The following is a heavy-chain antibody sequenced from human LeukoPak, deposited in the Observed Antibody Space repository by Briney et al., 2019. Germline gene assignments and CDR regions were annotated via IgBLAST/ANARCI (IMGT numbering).Heavy chain of an antibody. CDR1: DGSIRTYY. V-gene: IGHV4-59*03. D-gene: IGHD3/OR15-3a*01. CDR3: ATNKDWAEAD. Sequence: SETLSLTCSVSDGSIRTYYWSWIRQSPGQGLEWIGNIYYRGDINYNPSHKSRVIISIDTSKNQFSLKVTSLTAADTAVHYCATNKDWAEADWGQGTLVIVSS. CDR2: IYYRGDI. J-gene: IGHJ4*02.